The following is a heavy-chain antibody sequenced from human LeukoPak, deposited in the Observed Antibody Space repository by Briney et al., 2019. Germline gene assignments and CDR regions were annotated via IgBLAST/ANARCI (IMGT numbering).Heavy chain of an antibody. CDR2: IYTSGST. Sequence: SETLSLTCTVSGGSISSYYWSWIRQPAGKGLEWIGCIYTSGSTNYNPSLKSRVTMSVDTSKNQFSLKLSSVTAADTAVYYCARDSMITFGYYGMDVWGQGTTVTVSS. D-gene: IGHD3-16*01. CDR1: GGSISSYY. J-gene: IGHJ6*02. CDR3: ARDSMITFGYYGMDV. V-gene: IGHV4-4*07.